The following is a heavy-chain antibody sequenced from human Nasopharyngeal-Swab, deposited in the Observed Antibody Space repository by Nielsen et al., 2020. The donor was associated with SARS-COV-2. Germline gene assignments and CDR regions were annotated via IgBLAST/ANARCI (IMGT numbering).Heavy chain of an antibody. V-gene: IGHV1-46*01. CDR2: ISTNGGGA. J-gene: IGHJ4*02. CDR1: GYTFISYY. D-gene: IGHD3-3*01. Sequence: ASVTVSCQASGYTFISYYIHWVRQAPGEGLDWMGVISTNGGGARYAQKFQGRVTMTSDASTSTVYMELSSLRSEDTAVYYCARGIGYHEFWSGYIDYWGQGTLVTVSS. CDR3: ARGIGYHEFWSGYIDY.